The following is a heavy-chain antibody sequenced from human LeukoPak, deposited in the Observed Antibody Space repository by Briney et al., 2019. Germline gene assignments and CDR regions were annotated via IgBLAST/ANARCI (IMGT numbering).Heavy chain of an antibody. J-gene: IGHJ4*02. D-gene: IGHD5-18*01. V-gene: IGHV3-23*01. CDR1: GFTFSSYA. CDR3: AFSALGFNYGYAY. CDR2: LDESGVST. Sequence: QPGRSLRLSCLASGFTFSSYAMNWVRQAPGKGLEWVSSLDESGVSTYYADSAKGRFTIYRDNSQNTLYMQLNNSRADDSAIYYCAFSALGFNYGYAYWGQGTLVTVSS.